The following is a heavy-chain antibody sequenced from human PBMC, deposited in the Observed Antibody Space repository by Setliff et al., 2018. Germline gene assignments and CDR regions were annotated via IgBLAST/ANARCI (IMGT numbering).Heavy chain of an antibody. D-gene: IGHD3-22*01. CDR2: IYSSGIT. CDR3: ARGITSGGYWGQRFLYLDV. CDR1: GGSITNFY. J-gene: IGHJ6*03. V-gene: IGHV4-59*12. Sequence: ETLSLTCTVSGGSITNFYWNWIRQSPGKGLEWIGYIYSSGITNYNPSLKSRLTMSVDTSKNQFSLEMTSVTAADAAVYYCARGITSGGYWGQRFLYLDVWGKGTTVTVSS.